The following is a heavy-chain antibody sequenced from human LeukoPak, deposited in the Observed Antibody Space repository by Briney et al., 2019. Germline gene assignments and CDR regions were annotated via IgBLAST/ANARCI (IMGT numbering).Heavy chain of an antibody. CDR1: GGSFSGYY. CDR3: ARDVGTIFGVVRTEGAFDI. Sequence: PSETLSLTCAVYGGSFSGYYWSWIRQPPGKGLEWIGYIYYSGSTNYNPSLKSRVTISVDTSKNQFSLKLSSVTAADTAVYYCARDVGTIFGVVRTEGAFDIWGQGTMVTVSS. J-gene: IGHJ3*02. V-gene: IGHV4-59*01. CDR2: IYYSGST. D-gene: IGHD3-3*01.